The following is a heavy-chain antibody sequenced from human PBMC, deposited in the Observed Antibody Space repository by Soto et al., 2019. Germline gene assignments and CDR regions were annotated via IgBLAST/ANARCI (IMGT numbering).Heavy chain of an antibody. Sequence: QITLKESGPPLVKPTQTLTLTCTFSGFSLSTSGVGVGWIRQPPGKALEWLALIYWDNDKRYSPSLQSRLTITKDTSKNQVVLTMSNMDPVDTATYYCVHSRCGGDCLKSYPSHYYYGTDVWGQGTTVTVSS. J-gene: IGHJ6*02. D-gene: IGHD2-21*02. V-gene: IGHV2-5*02. CDR2: IYWDNDK. CDR3: VHSRCGGDCLKSYPSHYYYGTDV. CDR1: GFSLSTSGVG.